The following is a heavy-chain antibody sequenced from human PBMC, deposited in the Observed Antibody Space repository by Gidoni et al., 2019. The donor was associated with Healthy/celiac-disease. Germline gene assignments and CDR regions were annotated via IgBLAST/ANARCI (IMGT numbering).Heavy chain of an antibody. CDR1: GFTFSSSA. CDR3: AKDGYGDYVGSFYYYYGMDV. V-gene: IGHV3-23*01. CDR2: ISGSGGST. J-gene: IGHJ6*02. Sequence: EVQLLESGGGLVQPGGSLRPSCGASGFTFSSSAMSWVRQAPGKGLEWVAAISGSGGSTYYADSVKGRFTISRDKSKNTLYLQMNSLRAEDTAVYYCAKDGYGDYVGSFYYYYGMDVWGQGTTVTVSS. D-gene: IGHD4-17*01.